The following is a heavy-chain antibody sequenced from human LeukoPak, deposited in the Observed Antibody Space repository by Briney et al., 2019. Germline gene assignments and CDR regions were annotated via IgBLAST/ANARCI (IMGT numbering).Heavy chain of an antibody. V-gene: IGHV4-39*01. CDR3: ASYVVVVAATGY. CDR1: GGSISSSSYY. CDR2: IYYSGST. D-gene: IGHD2-15*01. Sequence: PSETLSLTCTVSGGSISSSSYYWGWIRQPPGKGLEWIGSIYYSGSTYYKPSLKSRATISVDTSKNQFSLKLSSVTAADTAVYYCASYVVVVAATGYWGQGTLVTVSS. J-gene: IGHJ4*02.